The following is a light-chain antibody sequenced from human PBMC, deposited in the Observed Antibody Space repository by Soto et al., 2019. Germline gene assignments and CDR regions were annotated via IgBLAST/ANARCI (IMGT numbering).Light chain of an antibody. CDR3: CSYVCRNNVV. J-gene: IGLJ2*01. V-gene: IGLV2-8*01. Sequence: QSALTQPPSASGSPGQSVTISCTGTSSDVGGYNYVSWYQQHPGKAPKLMIYEVSKRPSGVPDRFSGSKSGNTASLTVSGFQAEDEADYYCCSYVCRNNVVFGGGTKVTVL. CDR1: SSDVGGYNY. CDR2: EVS.